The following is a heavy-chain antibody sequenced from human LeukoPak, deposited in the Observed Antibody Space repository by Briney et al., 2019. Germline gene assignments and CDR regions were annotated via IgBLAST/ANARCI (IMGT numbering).Heavy chain of an antibody. CDR2: ISYDGSNK. CDR3: ARVYGDDY. V-gene: IGHV3-30-3*01. D-gene: IGHD2-21*02. CDR1: GFTFSSYA. Sequence: PGGSLRLSCAASGFTFSSYAMHWVRQAPGKGLEWVAVISYDGSNKYYADSVKGRFTISRDSSKNTLYLQMNSLRAEDTAVYYCARVYGDDYWGQGTLVTVSS. J-gene: IGHJ4*02.